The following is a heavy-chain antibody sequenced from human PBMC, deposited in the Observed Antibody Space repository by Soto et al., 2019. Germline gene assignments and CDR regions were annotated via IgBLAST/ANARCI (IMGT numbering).Heavy chain of an antibody. Sequence: GESLKISCKGSGYSFTSYWISWVRQMPGKGLEWMGRIDPSDSYTNYSPSFQGHVTISADKSISTAYLQWSSLKASDTAMYYCARRHGSGKYYYYGMDVWGQGTTVTVSS. CDR2: IDPSDSYT. CDR3: ARRHGSGKYYYYGMDV. V-gene: IGHV5-10-1*01. CDR1: GYSFTSYW. J-gene: IGHJ6*02. D-gene: IGHD3-10*01.